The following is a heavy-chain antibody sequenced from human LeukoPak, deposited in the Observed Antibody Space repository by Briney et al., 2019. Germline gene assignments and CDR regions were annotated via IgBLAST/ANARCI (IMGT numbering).Heavy chain of an antibody. D-gene: IGHD4-17*01. CDR1: GFTVSSNH. CDR2: LYTGGST. J-gene: IGHJ4*02. CDR3: ARPNNGDYVHGFDY. Sequence: PGGSLRLSCAASGFTVSSNHMTWVRQAPGKGLEWVSVLYTGGSTYYAGSVKGRFTISRDNSKNTLYLQMNSLRAEDTALYYCARPNNGDYVHGFDYWGQGTLVTVSS. V-gene: IGHV3-66*04.